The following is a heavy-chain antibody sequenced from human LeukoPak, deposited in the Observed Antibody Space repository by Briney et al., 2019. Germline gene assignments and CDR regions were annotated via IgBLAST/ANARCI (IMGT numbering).Heavy chain of an antibody. J-gene: IGHJ3*02. Sequence: SETLSLTCTVSGGSISSSSYYWGWIRQPPGEGLEWIGSIYYSGSTYYNPSLKSRVTISVDTSKNQFSLKLSSVTAADTAVYYCARRLERPYAFDIWGQGTMVTVSS. CDR3: ARRLERPYAFDI. CDR2: IYYSGST. D-gene: IGHD1-1*01. CDR1: GGSISSSSYY. V-gene: IGHV4-39*07.